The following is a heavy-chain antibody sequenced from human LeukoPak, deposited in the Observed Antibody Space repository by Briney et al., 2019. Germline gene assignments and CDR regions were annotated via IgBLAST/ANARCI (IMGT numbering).Heavy chain of an antibody. J-gene: IGHJ3*02. V-gene: IGHV4-34*01. D-gene: IGHD4-23*01. CDR3: ASQVVTLGPDAFDI. CDR1: GGSFSGYY. Sequence: PSETLSLTCAVYGGSFSGYYWSWIRQPPGKGLEWMGEINHSGSTNYNPSLKSRVTISVDTSKNQFSLKLSPVTAADTAVYYCASQVVTLGPDAFDIWGQGTMVTVSS. CDR2: INHSGST.